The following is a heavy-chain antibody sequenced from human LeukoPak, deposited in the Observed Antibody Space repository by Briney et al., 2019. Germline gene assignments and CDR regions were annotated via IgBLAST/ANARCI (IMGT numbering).Heavy chain of an antibody. J-gene: IGHJ4*02. CDR1: GYTFTYYY. V-gene: IGHV1-2*06. D-gene: IGHD3-16*01. CDR2: INPNSGGT. CDR3: TAGRWGVEY. Sequence: GASVKVSCKAPGYTFTYYYMHCVRQAPGQGLEWMGRINPNSGGTNYAQKFQGRVTMTRDTSISTAYMELSRLRSDDTAVYYCTAGRWGVEYWGQGTLVAVSS.